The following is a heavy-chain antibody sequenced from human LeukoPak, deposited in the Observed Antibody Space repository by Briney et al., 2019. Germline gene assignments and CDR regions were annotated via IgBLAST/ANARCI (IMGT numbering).Heavy chain of an antibody. CDR1: GGSFSDYY. CDR3: ARGRSIGDSSSWYFAFDI. J-gene: IGHJ3*02. V-gene: IGHV4-34*01. CDR2: INHSGST. D-gene: IGHD6-13*01. Sequence: SETLSLTCAVYGGSFSDYYWSWIRQPPGKGLEWIGEINHSGSTNYNPSLKSRVTISVDTSKNQFSLKLSSVTAADTAVYYCARGRSIGDSSSWYFAFDIWGQGTMVTVSS.